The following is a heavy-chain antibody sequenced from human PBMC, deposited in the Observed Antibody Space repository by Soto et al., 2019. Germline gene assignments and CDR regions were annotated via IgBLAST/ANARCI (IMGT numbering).Heavy chain of an antibody. CDR3: ARQDRVVAEGRWFDP. CDR1: GYSISSGHH. D-gene: IGHD2-15*01. Sequence: PSETLSLTCTVSGYSISSGHHWAWIRQPPGKGLEWLGSVHYSGNTYYNPSLKSRLTISVDKSKNQFSLNLSSVTAADTAVYYCARQDRVVAEGRWFDPWGQGTLVTVSS. J-gene: IGHJ5*02. V-gene: IGHV4-38-2*02. CDR2: VHYSGNT.